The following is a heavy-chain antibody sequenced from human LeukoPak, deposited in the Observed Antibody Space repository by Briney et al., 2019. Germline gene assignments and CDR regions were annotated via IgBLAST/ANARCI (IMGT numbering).Heavy chain of an antibody. Sequence: SETLSLTCNVSGVSITSSGFYWSWLRQHPGKGLEWIGHITNSGSTSYHPSLKSRLTIARDTSKNQFSLELRFATAADTALYYCARDNTLTSSPDAFDFWGQGTLVTVSS. V-gene: IGHV4-31*03. D-gene: IGHD6-6*01. J-gene: IGHJ3*01. CDR3: ARDNTLTSSPDAFDF. CDR2: ITNSGST. CDR1: GVSITSSGFY.